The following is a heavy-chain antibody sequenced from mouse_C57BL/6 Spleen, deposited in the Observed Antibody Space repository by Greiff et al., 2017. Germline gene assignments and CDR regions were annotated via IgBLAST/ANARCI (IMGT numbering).Heavy chain of an antibody. Sequence: EVKVVESGGGLVKPGGSLKLSCAASGFTFSSYAMSWVRQTPEKRLEWVATISDGGSYTYYPDNVKGRFTISRDNAKNNLYLQMSHLKSEDTAMYYCASEDGYYGYFDVWGTGTTVTVSS. CDR1: GFTFSSYA. CDR3: ASEDGYYGYFDV. D-gene: IGHD2-3*01. CDR2: ISDGGSYT. J-gene: IGHJ1*03. V-gene: IGHV5-4*03.